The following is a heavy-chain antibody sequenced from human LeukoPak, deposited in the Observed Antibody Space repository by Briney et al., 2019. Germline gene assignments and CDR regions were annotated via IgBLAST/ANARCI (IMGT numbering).Heavy chain of an antibody. Sequence: SETLSLTCTVSGGSISSYYWSWIRLPPGKGLEWIGYIYYSGSTNYNPSLKSRVTISVETSKNQFSLKLSSVTAADTAVYYCASALRDGYNYHYFDYWGQGTLVTVSS. D-gene: IGHD5-24*01. J-gene: IGHJ4*02. CDR3: ASALRDGYNYHYFDY. CDR2: IYYSGST. V-gene: IGHV4-59*01. CDR1: GGSISSYY.